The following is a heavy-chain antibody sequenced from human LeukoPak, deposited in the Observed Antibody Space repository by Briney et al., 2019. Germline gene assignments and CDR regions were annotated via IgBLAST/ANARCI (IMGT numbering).Heavy chain of an antibody. CDR2: INPNSGGT. V-gene: IGHV1-2*04. D-gene: IGHD3-3*01. Sequence: ASVKVSCKASGYTFTGYYMHWVRQAPGQRLEWMGWINPNSGGTNYAQKFQGWVTMTRDTSISTAYMELSRLRSDDTAVYYCARAYTIFGVVNGPVQMDVWGKGTTVTVSS. CDR3: ARAYTIFGVVNGPVQMDV. J-gene: IGHJ6*04. CDR1: GYTFTGYY.